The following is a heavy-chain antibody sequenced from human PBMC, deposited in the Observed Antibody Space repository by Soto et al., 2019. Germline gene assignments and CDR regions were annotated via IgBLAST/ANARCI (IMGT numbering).Heavy chain of an antibody. Sequence: LRLSCTASGFIFSNFGMHWVRQAPGKGLEWVAGVWYDGSNGVSAESVKGRFTISRDNSKNTLYLQMTSLRAEDTAVYYCARAQRMARASAMDVWGQGTTVTVSS. J-gene: IGHJ6*02. D-gene: IGHD6-6*01. CDR2: VWYDGSNG. CDR1: GFIFSNFG. CDR3: ARAQRMARASAMDV. V-gene: IGHV3-33*01.